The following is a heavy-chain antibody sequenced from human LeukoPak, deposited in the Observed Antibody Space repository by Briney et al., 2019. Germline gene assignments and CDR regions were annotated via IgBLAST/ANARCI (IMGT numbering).Heavy chain of an antibody. CDR1: GFTFSSYG. Sequence: GRSLRLSCAASGFTFSSYGMHWVRQAPGKGLEWVAVISYDGSNKYYADSVKGRFTISRDNSKNTLYLQMNSLRAEDTAVYYCAKATIFRLPPGYYFDYWGQGTLVTVSS. D-gene: IGHD2-21*01. V-gene: IGHV3-30*18. CDR2: ISYDGSNK. CDR3: AKATIFRLPPGYYFDY. J-gene: IGHJ4*02.